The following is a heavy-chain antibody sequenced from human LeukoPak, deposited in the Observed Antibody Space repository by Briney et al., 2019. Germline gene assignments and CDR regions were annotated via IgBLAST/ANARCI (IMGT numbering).Heavy chain of an antibody. J-gene: IGHJ4*02. CDR2: INAGNGNT. D-gene: IGHD1-26*01. Sequence: GASVKVSCKASGYTFTSYAMHWVRQAPGQRLEWTGWINAGNGNTKYSQKFQGRVTITRDTSASTAYMEPSSLRSEDTAVYYCARNGGSYRFDYWGQGTLVTVSS. V-gene: IGHV1-3*01. CDR3: ARNGGSYRFDY. CDR1: GYTFTSYA.